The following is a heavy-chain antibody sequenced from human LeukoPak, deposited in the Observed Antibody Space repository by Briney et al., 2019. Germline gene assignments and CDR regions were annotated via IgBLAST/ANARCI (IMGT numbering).Heavy chain of an antibody. Sequence: GGSLRLSCAASGFTFRSYGMHWVRQAPGKGLEWVAVIWYDGSNKYYADSVKGRFIISRDNSKNTLYLQVNSLRAEDTAVYYCARDPYGSGSTSFDIWGQGTIVTVSS. D-gene: IGHD3-10*01. J-gene: IGHJ3*02. V-gene: IGHV3-33*01. CDR1: GFTFRSYG. CDR2: IWYDGSNK. CDR3: ARDPYGSGSTSFDI.